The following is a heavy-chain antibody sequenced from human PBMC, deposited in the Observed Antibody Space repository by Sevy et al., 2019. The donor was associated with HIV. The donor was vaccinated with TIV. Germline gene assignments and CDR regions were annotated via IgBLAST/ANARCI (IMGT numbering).Heavy chain of an antibody. D-gene: IGHD6-19*01. Sequence: GGSLRLSCAASGFTFSSYAMHWVRQAPGKGLEWVAVISYDGSNKYYADSVKGRFTISRGNSKNTPYRQMNSLRAEDTAVYYCARDKSSVAGMHYYGMDVWGQGTTVTVSS. CDR3: ARDKSSVAGMHYYGMDV. V-gene: IGHV3-30-3*01. J-gene: IGHJ6*02. CDR2: ISYDGSNK. CDR1: GFTFSSYA.